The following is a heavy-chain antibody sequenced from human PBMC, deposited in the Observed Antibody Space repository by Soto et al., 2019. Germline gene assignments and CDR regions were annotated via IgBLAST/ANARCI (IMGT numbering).Heavy chain of an antibody. Sequence: GASVKVSCKASGYTFTSYDINWVRQATGQGLEWTGWMNPNSGNTGYAQKFQGRVTMTRNTSISTAYMELSSLRSEDTAVYYCARVTAAAGKSDAFDIWGQGTMVTVSS. CDR3: ARVTAAAGKSDAFDI. D-gene: IGHD6-13*01. CDR2: MNPNSGNT. CDR1: GYTFTSYD. V-gene: IGHV1-8*01. J-gene: IGHJ3*02.